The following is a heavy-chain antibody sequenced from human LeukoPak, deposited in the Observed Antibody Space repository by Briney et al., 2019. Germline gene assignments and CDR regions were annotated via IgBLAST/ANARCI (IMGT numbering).Heavy chain of an antibody. Sequence: SETLSLTCTVSGGSISSYYWSWIRQLPGKGLEWIGYIYYSGSTNYNPSLKSRVTISVDTSKNQFSLKLSSVTAADTAVYYCARERGIVGATTADYWGQGTLVTVSS. CDR3: ARERGIVGATTADY. D-gene: IGHD1-26*01. CDR1: GGSISSYY. V-gene: IGHV4-59*01. J-gene: IGHJ4*02. CDR2: IYYSGST.